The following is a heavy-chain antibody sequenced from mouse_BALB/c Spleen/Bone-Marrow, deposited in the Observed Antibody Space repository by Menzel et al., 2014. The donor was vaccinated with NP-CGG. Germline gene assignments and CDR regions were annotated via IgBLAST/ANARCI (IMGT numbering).Heavy chain of an antibody. D-gene: IGHD2-1*01. V-gene: IGHV5-12*02. J-gene: IGHJ4*01. CDR1: GFTFSDYY. CDR2: ISNGGGST. Sequence: EVKVVESGGGLVQPGGSLKLSCATSGFTFSDYYMYWVRQTPEKRLEWVAYISNGGGSTYYPDTVKSRFTISRDNAKNTLYLQMSRLKSEDTAMYYCARHLYGNYGAMDYWGQGTSVTVSS. CDR3: ARHLYGNYGAMDY.